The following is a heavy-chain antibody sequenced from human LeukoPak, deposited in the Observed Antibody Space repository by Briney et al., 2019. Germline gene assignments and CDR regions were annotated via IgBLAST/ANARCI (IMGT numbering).Heavy chain of an antibody. V-gene: IGHV1-69*04. CDR3: ARDDSSGYYHGAFDI. Sequence: SVKVSCKASGYTFTGYYMHWVRQAPGQGLEWMGRIIPILGIANYAQKFQGRVTITADKSTSTAYMELSSLRSEDTAVYYCARDDSSGYYHGAFDIWGQGTMVTVSS. CDR2: IIPILGIA. CDR1: GYTFTGYY. J-gene: IGHJ3*02. D-gene: IGHD3-22*01.